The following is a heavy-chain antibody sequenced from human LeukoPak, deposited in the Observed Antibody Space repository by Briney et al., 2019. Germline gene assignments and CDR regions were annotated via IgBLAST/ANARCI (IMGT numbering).Heavy chain of an antibody. CDR3: ARHRFYDCGDLGIFRY. D-gene: IGHD4-17*01. CDR2: IYYSGST. V-gene: IGHV4-34*01. J-gene: IGHJ4*02. Sequence: PSETLSLTCAVYGGSFSGYYWSWIRQPPGKGLEWIGSIYYSGSTYYNPSLKSRVTISVDTSKNQFSLKLSSVTAADTAVYYCARHRFYDCGDLGIFRYWGQGTLVTVSS. CDR1: GGSFSGYY.